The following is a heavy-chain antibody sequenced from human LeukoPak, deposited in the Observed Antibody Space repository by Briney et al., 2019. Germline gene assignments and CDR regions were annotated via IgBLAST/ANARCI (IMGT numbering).Heavy chain of an antibody. J-gene: IGHJ5*02. CDR2: IIPIFGTA. V-gene: IGHV1-69*13. Sequence: SVKVSCKASGGTFSNYAISWVRQTPGQGLEWMGGIIPIFGTANYAQKFQGRVTITADESTSTAYMELSSLRSEDTAVYYCARKRERIVEGKWFDPWGQGTLVTVSS. D-gene: IGHD2-15*01. CDR3: ARKRERIVEGKWFDP. CDR1: GGTFSNYA.